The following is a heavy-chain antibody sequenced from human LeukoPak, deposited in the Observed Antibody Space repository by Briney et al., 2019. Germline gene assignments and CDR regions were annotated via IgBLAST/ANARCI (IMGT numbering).Heavy chain of an antibody. CDR2: IYTSGST. Sequence: SETLSLTCTVSGGSISSYYWSWIRQPPGKGLEWIGYIYTSGSTDYNPSLNSRVTIPVDTSKNQFSLKLSSVTAADTAVYYCARHGYSSGWYREFDYWGQGTLVTVSS. CDR3: ARHGYSSGWYREFDY. V-gene: IGHV4-4*09. CDR1: GGSISSYY. D-gene: IGHD6-19*01. J-gene: IGHJ4*02.